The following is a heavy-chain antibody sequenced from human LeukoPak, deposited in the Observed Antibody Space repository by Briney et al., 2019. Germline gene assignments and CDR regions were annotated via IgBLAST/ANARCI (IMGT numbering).Heavy chain of an antibody. D-gene: IGHD2-21*02. J-gene: IGHJ5*02. Sequence: SETLSLTCTVSGASISSSAYYWGWIRQPPGKGLEWIGIIGGSNYYRGSTYYNPSLKSRVTIHVDTSKDQFSLKLSSVTAADTAVYYCARLETSVTEHNWFDPWGQGTLVTVSS. CDR3: ARLETSVTEHNWFDP. CDR1: GASISSSAYY. V-gene: IGHV4-39*01. CDR2: IGGSNYYRGST.